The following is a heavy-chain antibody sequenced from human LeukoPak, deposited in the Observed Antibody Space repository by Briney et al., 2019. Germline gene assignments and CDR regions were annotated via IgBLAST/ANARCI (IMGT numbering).Heavy chain of an antibody. J-gene: IGHJ6*03. V-gene: IGHV4-34*01. CDR1: GGSFSGYY. CDR2: INHSGST. Sequence: SETLSLTCAVYGGSFSGYYWSWIRQPPGKGLEWIGEINHSGSTNYNPSLKSRVTISVDTSKNQFSLKLSSVTAADTAVYYCARLALESYGDYPYYYYYMDVWGKGTTVTISS. CDR3: ARLALESYGDYPYYYYYMDV. D-gene: IGHD4-17*01.